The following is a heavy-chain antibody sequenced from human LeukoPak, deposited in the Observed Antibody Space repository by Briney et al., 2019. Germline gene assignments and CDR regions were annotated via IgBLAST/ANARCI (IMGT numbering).Heavy chain of an antibody. D-gene: IGHD3-3*01. Sequence: PSETLSLTCAVSGGSISSGGYSWSWIRQPPGKGLEWIAYIYHSGSTYYNPSLKSRVTISVDRSKNQFSLKLSSVTAADTAVYYCARVPRTFWSGYFDYWGQGTLVTVSS. CDR2: IYHSGST. J-gene: IGHJ4*02. CDR3: ARVPRTFWSGYFDY. V-gene: IGHV4-30-2*01. CDR1: GGSISSGGYS.